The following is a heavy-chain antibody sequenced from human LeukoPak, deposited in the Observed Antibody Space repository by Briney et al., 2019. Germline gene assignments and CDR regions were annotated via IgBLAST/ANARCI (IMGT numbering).Heavy chain of an antibody. V-gene: IGHV3-30*02. J-gene: IGHJ4*02. CDR3: AGGDTSGYYYAGFEY. D-gene: IGHD3-22*01. CDR2: MRYDGSNK. Sequence: PGGSLRLSCAASGFTFSSYGMHWVRQAPGKGLEWVAFMRYDGSNKYYADSVKGRFTISRDNSKSTLYLQMNSLRAEDTAVYYCAGGDTSGYYYAGFEYWGQGTLVIVPS. CDR1: GFTFSSYG.